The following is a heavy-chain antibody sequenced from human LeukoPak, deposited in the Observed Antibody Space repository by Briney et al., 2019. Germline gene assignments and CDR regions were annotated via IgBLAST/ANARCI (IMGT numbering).Heavy chain of an antibody. CDR2: ISGSGGST. V-gene: IGHV3-23*01. J-gene: IGHJ3*02. Sequence: PGGSLRLPCTVSGFTFGDYTMSWFRQAPGKGLEWVSAISGSGGSTYYADSVKGRFTISRDNSKNTLYLQMNSLRAEDTAVYYCAKSLLTTATGTGRASDIWGQGTMVTVSS. CDR3: AKSLLTTATGTGRASDI. CDR1: GFTFGDYT. D-gene: IGHD1-1*01.